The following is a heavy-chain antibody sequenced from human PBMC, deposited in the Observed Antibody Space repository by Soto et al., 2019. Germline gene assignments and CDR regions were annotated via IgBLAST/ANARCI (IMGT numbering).Heavy chain of an antibody. CDR3: ARVAIVAAVFYYYSMDV. CDR2: IIPIFGTA. V-gene: IGHV1-69*13. Sequence: ASVKVSCKASGGTFSSYAISWVRQAPGQGLEWMGGIIPIFGTANFAQKFQGRVTITADESTSTAYMELSSLRSEDTAVYYCARVAIVAAVFYYYSMDVWSQRTTVTVSS. CDR1: GGTFSSYA. D-gene: IGHD5-12*01. J-gene: IGHJ6*02.